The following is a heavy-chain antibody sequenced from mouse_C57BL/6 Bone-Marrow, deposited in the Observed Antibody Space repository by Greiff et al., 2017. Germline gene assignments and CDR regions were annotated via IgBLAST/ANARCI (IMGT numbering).Heavy chain of an antibody. J-gene: IGHJ3*01. Sequence: EVQLQQSGPGMVKPSQSLSLTCTVTGYSITSGYDWHWIRHFPGNKLEWMVYISYSGSTNYNPSLKSRISITHDTSKNPVFLKLNSVTTEDTATYYCARESSSGYVAWFAYWGQGTLVTVSA. CDR1: GYSITSGYD. CDR3: ARESSSGYVAWFAY. D-gene: IGHD3-2*02. V-gene: IGHV3-1*01. CDR2: ISYSGST.